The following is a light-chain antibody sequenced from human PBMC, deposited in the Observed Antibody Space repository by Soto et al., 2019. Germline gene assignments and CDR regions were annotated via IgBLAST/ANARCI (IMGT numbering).Light chain of an antibody. Sequence: QSALTQPASVSGSPGQSITISCTGTSSDVGGYDYVSWYQQHPGKAPKVMIYEVSNRPSGVSNRFSASKSGKTASLTISGLQAEVEADYYCSSYTSSSTWVFGGGTKLTVL. V-gene: IGLV2-14*01. J-gene: IGLJ3*02. CDR3: SSYTSSSTWV. CDR1: SSDVGGYDY. CDR2: EVS.